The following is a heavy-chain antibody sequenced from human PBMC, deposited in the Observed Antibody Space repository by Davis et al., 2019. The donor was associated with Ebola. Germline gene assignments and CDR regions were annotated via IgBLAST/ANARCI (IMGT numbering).Heavy chain of an antibody. CDR2: ISSSGSTI. J-gene: IGHJ6*02. V-gene: IGHV3-11*01. D-gene: IGHD5-12*01. CDR3: AKVYSGYDLLHIDYYYYGMDV. Sequence: PGGSLRLSCAASGFTFSDYYMSWIRQAPGKGLEWVSYISSSGSTIYYADSVKGRFTISRDNAKNSLYLQMNSLRAEDTAVYYCAKVYSGYDLLHIDYYYYGMDVWGQGTTVTVSS. CDR1: GFTFSDYY.